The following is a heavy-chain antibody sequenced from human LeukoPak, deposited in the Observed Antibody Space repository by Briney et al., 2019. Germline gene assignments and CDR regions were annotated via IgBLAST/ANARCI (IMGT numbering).Heavy chain of an antibody. D-gene: IGHD1-26*01. Sequence: PPETLSLTCAVYGGSFSGYYWSWIRQPPGKGLEWIGEINHSGSTNYNPSLKSRVTISVDTSKNQFSLKLSSVTAADTAVYYCARGIVGATHDAFDIWGQGTMVTVSS. J-gene: IGHJ3*02. CDR1: GGSFSGYY. CDR2: INHSGST. V-gene: IGHV4-34*01. CDR3: ARGIVGATHDAFDI.